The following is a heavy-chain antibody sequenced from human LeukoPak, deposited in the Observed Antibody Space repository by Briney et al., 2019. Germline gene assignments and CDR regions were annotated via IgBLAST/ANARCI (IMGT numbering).Heavy chain of an antibody. V-gene: IGHV1-3*01. CDR3: ARDGGCSGGSCYGY. D-gene: IGHD2-15*01. CDR1: GHTFTSYA. CDR2: INAGNGNT. J-gene: IGHJ4*02. Sequence: ASVKVSCKASGHTFTSYAMHWVRQAPGQRLEWMGWINAGNGNTKYSQKFQGRVTITRDTSASTAYMELSSLRSEDTAVYYCARDGGCSGGSCYGYWGQGTLVTVSS.